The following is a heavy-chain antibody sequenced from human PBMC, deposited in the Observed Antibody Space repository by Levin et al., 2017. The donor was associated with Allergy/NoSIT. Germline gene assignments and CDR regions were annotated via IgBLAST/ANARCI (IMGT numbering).Heavy chain of an antibody. CDR1: GFTFSSYS. CDR2: ISSSSSTI. Sequence: GGSLRLSCAASGFTFSSYSMNWVRQAPGKGLEWVSYISSSSSTIYYADSVKGRFTISRDNAKNSLYLQMNSLRDEDTAVYYCASPHSSGYGSFDYWGQGTLVTVSS. CDR3: ASPHSSGYGSFDY. D-gene: IGHD3-22*01. J-gene: IGHJ4*02. V-gene: IGHV3-48*02.